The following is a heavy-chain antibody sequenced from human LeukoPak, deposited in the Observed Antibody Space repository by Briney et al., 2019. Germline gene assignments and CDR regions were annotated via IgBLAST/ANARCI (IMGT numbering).Heavy chain of an antibody. CDR3: AKGMATFNWFDP. CDR1: GFTFSSYS. V-gene: IGHV3-21*01. CDR2: ISSSSSYI. J-gene: IGHJ5*02. D-gene: IGHD5-12*01. Sequence: GGSLRLSCAASGFTFSSYSMNWVRQAPGKGLGWVSSISSSSSYIYYADSVKGRFTISRDNAKNSLYLQMNSLRAEDTAVYYCAKGMATFNWFDPWGQGTLVTVSS.